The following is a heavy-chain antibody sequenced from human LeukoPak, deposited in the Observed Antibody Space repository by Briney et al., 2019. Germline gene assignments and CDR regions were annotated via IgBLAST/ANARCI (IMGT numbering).Heavy chain of an antibody. CDR1: GYTFTGYY. D-gene: IGHD3-22*01. V-gene: IGHV1-2*02. J-gene: IGHJ4*02. CDR2: INPNSGDT. Sequence: ASVKVSCKASGYTFTGYYMHWVRQAPGQGLAWMGWINPNSGDTNFAQTFQDRVTMTTDTSINTAYMELSGLRSDDTAVYYCARDAILTVRPRKLDFWGQGTLVTVSS. CDR3: ARDAILTVRPRKLDF.